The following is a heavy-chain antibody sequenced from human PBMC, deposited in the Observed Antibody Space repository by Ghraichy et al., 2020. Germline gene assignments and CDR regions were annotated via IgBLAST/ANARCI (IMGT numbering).Heavy chain of an antibody. CDR2: IYYSGST. V-gene: IGHV4-59*01. CDR3: ARGPGITVAGYYFDY. Sequence: SQTLSLTCTVSGGSLSSYYWNWIRQPPGKGLEWIGNIYYSGSTNYDPSLKSRVTISVDTSKNQFSLKVSSVTAADTAVYYCARGPGITVAGYYFDYWGQGTLVTVSS. CDR1: GGSLSSYY. J-gene: IGHJ4*02. D-gene: IGHD6-19*01.